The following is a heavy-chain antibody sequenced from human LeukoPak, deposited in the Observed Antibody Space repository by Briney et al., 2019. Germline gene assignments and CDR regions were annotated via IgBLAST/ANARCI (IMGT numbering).Heavy chain of an antibody. Sequence: ASVKVSCKASGYTFTNYGILWVRQAPGQGLEWMGWIGAYSGNTNYAQKLQGRVTMTTETSTSTAYMELESLRSDDTAVYYCAISQGSYYDSSGYLGGDYWGQGTLVTVSS. CDR2: IGAYSGNT. J-gene: IGHJ4*02. CDR3: AISQGSYYDSSGYLGGDY. V-gene: IGHV1-18*01. CDR1: GYTFTNYG. D-gene: IGHD3-22*01.